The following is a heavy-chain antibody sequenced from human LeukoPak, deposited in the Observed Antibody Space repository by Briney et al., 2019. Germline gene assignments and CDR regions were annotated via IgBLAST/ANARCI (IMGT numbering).Heavy chain of an antibody. CDR1: GGSLSSHF. V-gene: IGHV4-59*11. D-gene: IGHD2-2*01. CDR2: IYYTGTT. J-gene: IGHJ4*02. CDR3: ARFSSDCSTASCYLTY. Sequence: SETLSLTCTVSGGSLSSHFWSWIRQPPGKGLELIGHIYYTGTTYYNPSLNSRVTISLDTSRNQFSLRLTSVTAADTAVYYCARFSSDCSTASCYLTYWGQGTLVTVSS.